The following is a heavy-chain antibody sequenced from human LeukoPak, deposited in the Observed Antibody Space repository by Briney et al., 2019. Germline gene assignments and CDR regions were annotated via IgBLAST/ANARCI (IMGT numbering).Heavy chain of an antibody. Sequence: SETLSLTCAVYGGSFSGYYWSWIRQPPGKGLEWIGEINHSGSTNYNPSLKSRVTISVDTSKNQFSLKLSSVTAADTAVYYCAGGVLRYFAWLLPYYFDYWGQGTLVTVS. CDR1: GGSFSGYY. CDR2: INHSGST. V-gene: IGHV4-34*01. CDR3: AGGVLRYFAWLLPYYFDY. D-gene: IGHD3-9*01. J-gene: IGHJ4*02.